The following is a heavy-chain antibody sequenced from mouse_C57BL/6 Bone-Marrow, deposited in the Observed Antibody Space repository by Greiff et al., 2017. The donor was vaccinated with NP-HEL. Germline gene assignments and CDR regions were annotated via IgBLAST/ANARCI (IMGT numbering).Heavy chain of an antibody. Sequence: EVQVVESGGGLVKPGGSLKLSCAASGFTFSSYAMSWVRQTPEKRLEWVATISDGGSYTYYPDNVKGRFTTSRDNAKNNLYLQMSHLKSEDTAMYYCARGGTTVVASYYYAMDYWGQGTSVTVSS. CDR2: ISDGGSYT. J-gene: IGHJ4*01. V-gene: IGHV5-4*01. CDR1: GFTFSSYA. CDR3: ARGGTTVVASYYYAMDY. D-gene: IGHD1-1*01.